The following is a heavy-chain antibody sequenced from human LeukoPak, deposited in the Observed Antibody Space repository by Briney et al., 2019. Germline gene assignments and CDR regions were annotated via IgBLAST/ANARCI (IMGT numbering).Heavy chain of an antibody. CDR3: ARDYYDSSGRKGDY. J-gene: IGHJ4*02. CDR2: IYSGGST. V-gene: IGHV3-53*01. CDR1: GFTFSNAW. D-gene: IGHD3-22*01. Sequence: GGSLRLSCAASGFTFSNAWMSWVRQAPGKGLEWVSVIYSGGSTYYADSVKGRFTISRDNSKNTLYLQMNSLRAEDTAVYYCARDYYDSSGRKGDYWGQGTLVTVSS.